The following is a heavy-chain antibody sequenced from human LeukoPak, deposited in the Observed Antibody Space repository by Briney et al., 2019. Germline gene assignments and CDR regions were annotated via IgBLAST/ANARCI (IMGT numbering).Heavy chain of an antibody. D-gene: IGHD6-13*01. Sequence: ASVKVSCKASGGTFSSYAISWVRQAPGQGLEWMGGIIPIFGTANYAQKFQGRVTITADESTSTAYMELSSLRSEDTAVYYCAGYSSYYYYMDVWGKGTTVTVSS. J-gene: IGHJ6*03. CDR2: IIPIFGTA. CDR1: GGTFSSYA. CDR3: AGYSSYYYYMDV. V-gene: IGHV1-69*13.